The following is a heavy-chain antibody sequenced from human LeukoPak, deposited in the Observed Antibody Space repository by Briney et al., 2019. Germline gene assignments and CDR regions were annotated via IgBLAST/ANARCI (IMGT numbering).Heavy chain of an antibody. Sequence: GGSLRLSCAASGFTFTSYAMSWVRQAPGKGLVWVSGISGSGSSTYYADSVKGRFTVSRDNSKNTLYLQMNSLRAEDTAVYYCANLEGGIYGYFNYWGQGTLVTVSS. CDR3: ANLEGGIYGYFNY. CDR2: ISGSGSST. V-gene: IGHV3-23*01. D-gene: IGHD1-26*01. J-gene: IGHJ4*02. CDR1: GFTFTSYA.